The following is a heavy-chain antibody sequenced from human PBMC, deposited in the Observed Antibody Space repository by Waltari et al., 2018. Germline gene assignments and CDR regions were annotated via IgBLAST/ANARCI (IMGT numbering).Heavy chain of an antibody. D-gene: IGHD6-19*01. CDR1: GFTFSSYG. CDR3: ARYAGYSSGWYGVDY. CDR2: IWYDGSNK. Sequence: QVQLVESGGGVVQPGGSRRLSCAASGFTFSSYGMPWVRQAPGKGLEWVAVIWYDGSNKYYADSVKGRFTISRDNSKNTLYLQMNSLRAEDTAVYYCARYAGYSSGWYGVDYWGQGTLVTVSS. V-gene: IGHV3-33*01. J-gene: IGHJ4*02.